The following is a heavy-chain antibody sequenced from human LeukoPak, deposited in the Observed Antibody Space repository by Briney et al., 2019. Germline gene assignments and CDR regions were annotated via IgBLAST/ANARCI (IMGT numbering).Heavy chain of an antibody. D-gene: IGHD3-22*01. V-gene: IGHV3-21*01. Sequence: GGSLRLSCAASGFTFNSYTMNWVRQAPGKGLEWVSSISSSSDYIYYADSLQGRFTISRDNAKNSLYLRMSSLRAEDTAVYFCARDLRITMIAGSVVWCAPWGQGTLVTVSS. CDR1: GFTFNSYT. J-gene: IGHJ5*02. CDR2: ISSSSDYI. CDR3: ARDLRITMIAGSVVWCAP.